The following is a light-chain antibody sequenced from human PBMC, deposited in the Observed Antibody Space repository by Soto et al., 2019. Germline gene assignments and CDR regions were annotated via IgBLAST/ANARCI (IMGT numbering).Light chain of an antibody. CDR3: QQSGSSPRT. CDR1: QSVSSIY. CDR2: GAS. V-gene: IGKV3-20*01. J-gene: IGKJ1*01. Sequence: IVLTQCPGSLSLSPGERATLSCRASQSVSSIYLAWYQQKHGQAPRLLIYGASARATGIPDRFSGSVSGTDGTITISRLETEDGSVYYCQQSGSSPRTFGQGTKVDIK.